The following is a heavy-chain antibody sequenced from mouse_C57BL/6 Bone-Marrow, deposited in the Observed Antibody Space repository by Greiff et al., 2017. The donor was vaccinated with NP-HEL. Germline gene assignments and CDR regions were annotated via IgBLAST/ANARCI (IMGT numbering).Heavy chain of an antibody. D-gene: IGHD1-1*01. CDR2: IDPSDSYT. J-gene: IGHJ3*01. CDR1: GYTFTSYW. CDR3: ALLLRSAY. V-gene: IGHV1-50*01. Sequence: VQLQQPGAELVKPGASVKLSCKASGYTFTSYWMQWVKQRPGQGLEWIGEIDPSDSYTNYTQKFKGRATLTVDTASTTAYMQRSSLTAEDAAVYYCALLLRSAYWGQGTLVTVSA.